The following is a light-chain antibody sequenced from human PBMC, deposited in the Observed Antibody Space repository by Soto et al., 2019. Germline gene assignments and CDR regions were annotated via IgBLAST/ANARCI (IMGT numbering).Light chain of an antibody. J-gene: IGLJ2*01. V-gene: IGLV2-23*03. CDR1: SSDVGSYNL. Sequence: QSALTQPASVSGSAGQSITISCTGASSDVGSYNLVSWYQQHPGKAPKLVIYEGSKRPSGVSNRFSGSKSGNTASLTISGLQAEDEAHYYCCSYAGSSTFVVFGGGTKLTV. CDR3: CSYAGSSTFVV. CDR2: EGS.